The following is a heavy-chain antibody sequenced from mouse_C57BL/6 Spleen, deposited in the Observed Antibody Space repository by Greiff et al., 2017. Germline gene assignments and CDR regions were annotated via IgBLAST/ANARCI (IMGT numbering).Heavy chain of an antibody. V-gene: IGHV5-17*01. J-gene: IGHJ1*03. CDR3: ARQNYYGSNPYWYFDV. D-gene: IGHD1-1*01. CDR2: ISSGSSTI. Sequence: EVKLVESGGGLVKPGGSLKLSCAASGFTFSDYGMHWVRQAPEKGLEWVAYISSGSSTIYYADTVKGRFTISRDNAKNTLFLQMTSLRSEDTAMYYCARQNYYGSNPYWYFDVWGTGTTVTVSS. CDR1: GFTFSDYG.